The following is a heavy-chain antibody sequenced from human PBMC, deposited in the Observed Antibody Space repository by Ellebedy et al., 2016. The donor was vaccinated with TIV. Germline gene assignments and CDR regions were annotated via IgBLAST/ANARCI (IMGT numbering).Heavy chain of an antibody. D-gene: IGHD3-10*01. Sequence: GESLKISCSASGFSFSSYAMHWVRQAPGKGLEWVAIISYDGSHRYYADSVKGRFTISRDISKNTLYLQMNSLRAEDTAVYYCARVRRESLWFAESQYFFDYWGQGTLVTVSS. CDR3: ARVRRESLWFAESQYFFDY. J-gene: IGHJ4*02. CDR2: ISYDGSHR. CDR1: GFSFSSYA. V-gene: IGHV3-30-3*01.